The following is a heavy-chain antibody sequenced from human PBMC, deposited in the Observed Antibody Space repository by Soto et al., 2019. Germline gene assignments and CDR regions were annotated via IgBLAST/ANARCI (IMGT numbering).Heavy chain of an antibody. D-gene: IGHD6-6*01. CDR1: GYTFTSYD. Sequence: GASVKVSCKASGYTFTSYDINWVRQATGQGLEWMGWMNPNSGNTGYAQKFQGRVTMTRNTSISTAYMELSSLRSEDTAVYYCARSTPNSSSRGYWFDPWGQGTLVTVSS. CDR3: ARSTPNSSSRGYWFDP. J-gene: IGHJ5*02. CDR2: MNPNSGNT. V-gene: IGHV1-8*01.